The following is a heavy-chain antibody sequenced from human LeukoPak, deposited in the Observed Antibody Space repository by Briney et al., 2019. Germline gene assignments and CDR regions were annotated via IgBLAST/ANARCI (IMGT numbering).Heavy chain of an antibody. D-gene: IGHD3-3*01. CDR1: GYTFTNHD. CDR2: MNPNSGNT. V-gene: IGHV1-8*01. J-gene: IGHJ6*03. CDR3: ARGPTYDLWSGDSYSYYYMDV. Sequence: ASVKVSCKASGYTFTNHDINWVRQATGQGLEWMGWMNPNSGNTGSAQKFQGRVMMTRDISISTAYMELSSLRSEDTAVYYCARGPTYDLWSGDSYSYYYMDVWGKGTTVAVSS.